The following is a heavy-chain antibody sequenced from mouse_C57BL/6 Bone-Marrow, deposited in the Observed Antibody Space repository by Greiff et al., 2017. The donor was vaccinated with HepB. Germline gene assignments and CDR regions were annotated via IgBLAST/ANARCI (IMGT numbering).Heavy chain of an antibody. J-gene: IGHJ3*01. Sequence: EVQLQESGGDLVKPGGSPKLSCAASGFTFSSYGMSWVRQTPDKRLEWVATISSGGSYTYYPDSVKGRFTISRDNAKNTLYLQMSSLKSEDTAMYYCARGATVVAPFAYWGQGTLVTVSA. CDR1: GFTFSSYG. D-gene: IGHD1-1*01. CDR2: ISSGGSYT. V-gene: IGHV5-6*01. CDR3: ARGATVVAPFAY.